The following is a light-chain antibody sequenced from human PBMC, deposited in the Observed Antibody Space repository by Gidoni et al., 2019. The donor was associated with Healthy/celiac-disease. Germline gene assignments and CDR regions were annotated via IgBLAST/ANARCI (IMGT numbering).Light chain of an antibody. V-gene: IGKV3-11*01. CDR3: QQRSNWPLFT. CDR1: QSVSSY. Sequence: EILLTQSQATLSLSPGEGATLSCRASQSVSSYLAWYQQKPGQAPRLLIYDASNRATGIPARFSGSGPGTDFTLTISSLEPEDFAVYYCQQRSNWPLFTFGPGTNVDIK. CDR2: DAS. J-gene: IGKJ3*01.